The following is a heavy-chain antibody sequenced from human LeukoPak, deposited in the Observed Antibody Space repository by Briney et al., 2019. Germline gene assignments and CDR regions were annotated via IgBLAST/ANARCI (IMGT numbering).Heavy chain of an antibody. CDR1: GYTFTGYY. J-gene: IGHJ4*02. V-gene: IGHV1-2*06. CDR2: INPNSGGT. D-gene: IGHD3-3*01. Sequence: ASVKVSCKASGYTFTGYYMHWVRQAPGQGLEWMGRINPNSGGTNYAQKFQGRVTMTRDTSISTAYMELRRLRSDDTAVYYCARDLEPERTYYDFWSGYYMGYWGQGTLVTVSS. CDR3: ARDLEPERTYYDFWSGYYMGY.